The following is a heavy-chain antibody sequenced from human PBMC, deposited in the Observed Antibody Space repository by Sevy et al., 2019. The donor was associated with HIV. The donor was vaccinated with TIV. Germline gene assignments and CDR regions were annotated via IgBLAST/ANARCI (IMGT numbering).Heavy chain of an antibody. CDR1: GGSITTTDYY. J-gene: IGHJ3*01. Sequence: SETLSLTCTVSGGSITTTDYYWSWIRQSPRKGLEWIGYIHYSGKTYYNPSLKSRVTMSVDTSRNQFSLRLNSVTATETAVYYCARGGGGPGVMITFGGVKYAFDFWGQGRTVTVSS. V-gene: IGHV4-30-4*01. D-gene: IGHD3-16*01. CDR2: IHYSGKT. CDR3: ARGGGGPGVMITFGGVKYAFDF.